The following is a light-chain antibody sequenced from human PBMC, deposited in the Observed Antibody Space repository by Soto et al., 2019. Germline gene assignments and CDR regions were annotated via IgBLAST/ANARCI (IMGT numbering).Light chain of an antibody. CDR3: QQYYSYPQT. J-gene: IGKJ1*01. Sequence: AIRMTQSPSSLSASTGDRVTIPCRASQGISSYLAWYQQKPGKAPKLLIYAASTLQSGVPSRFSGSGSGTDFTLTISCLQSEDFATYYCQQYYSYPQTFGQGTKVDI. V-gene: IGKV1-8*01. CDR2: AAS. CDR1: QGISSY.